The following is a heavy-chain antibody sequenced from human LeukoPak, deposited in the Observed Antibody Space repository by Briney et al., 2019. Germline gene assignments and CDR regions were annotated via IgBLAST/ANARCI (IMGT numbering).Heavy chain of an antibody. Sequence: SETLSLTCTVSGGSISSYYWSWIRQPPGKGLEWIGYIYYSGSTNYNPSLKSRVTISVDTSKNQFSLKLSSVTAADTAVYYCARVLVGFGAFDAFDIWGQGTMVTVSS. V-gene: IGHV4-59*08. CDR1: GGSISSYY. CDR3: ARVLVGFGAFDAFDI. CDR2: IYYSGST. J-gene: IGHJ3*02. D-gene: IGHD3-10*01.